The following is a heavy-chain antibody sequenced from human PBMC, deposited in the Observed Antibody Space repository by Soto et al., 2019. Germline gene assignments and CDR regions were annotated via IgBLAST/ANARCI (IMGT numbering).Heavy chain of an antibody. D-gene: IGHD6-13*01. V-gene: IGHV3-23*01. Sequence: GGSLRLAYAASGFTVSSYAMSGARQAPGKGLEWVSAISGSGGSTYYADSVKGRFTISRDNSKNTLYLQMNSLRAEDTAVYSCAKAPSSSRSLIDYWGQGPLVTVSS. J-gene: IGHJ4*02. CDR1: GFTVSSYA. CDR2: ISGSGGST. CDR3: AKAPSSSRSLIDY.